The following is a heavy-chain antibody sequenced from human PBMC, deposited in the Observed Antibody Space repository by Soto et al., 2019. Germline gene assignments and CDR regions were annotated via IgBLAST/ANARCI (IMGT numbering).Heavy chain of an antibody. CDR2: IIPIFGTA. CDR3: ARLIAAAGTRRVGYYYYGMDV. Sequence: SSVKVSCKASGGTFSSYAISWVRQAPGQGLEWMGGIIPIFGTANYAQKFQGRVTITADESTSTAYMELSSLRSEDTAVYYCARLIAAAGTRRVGYYYYGMDVWGQGTTVTVSS. D-gene: IGHD6-13*01. J-gene: IGHJ6*02. CDR1: GGTFSSYA. V-gene: IGHV1-69*13.